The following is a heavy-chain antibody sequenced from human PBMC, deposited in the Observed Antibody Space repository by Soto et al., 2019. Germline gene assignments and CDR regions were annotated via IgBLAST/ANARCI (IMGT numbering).Heavy chain of an antibody. Sequence: PSETLSLTCTVSGGSISSSNYYWGWIRQPPGKGLEWIGSIYYSGSTYYNPPLKSRVTISVDTSKNQFSLKLSSVTAADTAVYYCARVPGPWGQGTLVTVSS. CDR3: ARVPGP. J-gene: IGHJ5*02. CDR1: GGSISSSNYY. V-gene: IGHV4-39*07. CDR2: IYYSGST.